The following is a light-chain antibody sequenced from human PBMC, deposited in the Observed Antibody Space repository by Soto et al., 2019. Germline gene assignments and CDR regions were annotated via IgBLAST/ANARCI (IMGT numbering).Light chain of an antibody. Sequence: QSVLTQTASVSGSPGQSITISCTGSSSDVGGYNFVSWYQQHPGKAPKLIIHEVSNRPSGVSNRFSGSKSGNTASLTISGLQAEDEAVYYCCSQSTSVTWMFGGGTQLTVL. V-gene: IGLV2-14*03. CDR2: EVS. CDR3: CSQSTSVTWM. CDR1: SSDVGGYNF. J-gene: IGLJ3*02.